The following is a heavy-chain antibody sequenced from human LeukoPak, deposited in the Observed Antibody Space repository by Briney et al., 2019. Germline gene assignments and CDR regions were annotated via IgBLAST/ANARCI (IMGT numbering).Heavy chain of an antibody. Sequence: SGTLSLTCSVSGGSITTTNWWSWVRQPPGKGLEWIGEIYHSGTTNYNPSLKSRVTMSVDKSKNQFSLKLSSVTAADTAVYYCARDPSCSGSSCSGLDYWGQGTLVTVSS. J-gene: IGHJ4*02. CDR1: GGSITTTNW. V-gene: IGHV4-4*02. CDR2: IYHSGTT. D-gene: IGHD2-2*01. CDR3: ARDPSCSGSSCSGLDY.